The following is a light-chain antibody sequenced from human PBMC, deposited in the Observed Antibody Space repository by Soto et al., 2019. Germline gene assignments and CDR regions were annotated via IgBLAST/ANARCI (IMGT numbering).Light chain of an antibody. Sequence: DIQMTQSPSTLSASVGDRVTITCRASQSISSRLAWYQQKPGKAPKVLIYNASTLASGVPSRFSGSGSGTEFTLTINSLQPDDFASYCCQQYKSYSRTFGQGTKLEIK. V-gene: IGKV1-5*03. CDR1: QSISSR. CDR2: NAS. CDR3: QQYKSYSRT. J-gene: IGKJ1*01.